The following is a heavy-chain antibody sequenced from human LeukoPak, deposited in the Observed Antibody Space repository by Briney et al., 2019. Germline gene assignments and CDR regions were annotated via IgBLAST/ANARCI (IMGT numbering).Heavy chain of an antibody. CDR3: ARFCSGGSCYWGFFDY. J-gene: IGHJ4*02. D-gene: IGHD2-15*01. CDR1: GYTFTSYY. Sequence: ASVKVSCKASGYTFTSYYMHWVRQAPGQGLEWMGIINPSGGSTSHAQKFQGRVIMTRDMSTSTVYMELSSLRSEDTAVYYCARFCSGGSCYWGFFDYWGQGTLVTVSS. CDR2: INPSGGST. V-gene: IGHV1-46*01.